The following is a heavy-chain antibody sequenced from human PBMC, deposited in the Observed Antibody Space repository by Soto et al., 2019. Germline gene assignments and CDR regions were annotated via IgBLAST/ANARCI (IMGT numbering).Heavy chain of an antibody. CDR3: ASFPVVVAATKRGYYHYGVNV. V-gene: IGHV4-4*02. J-gene: IGHJ6*02. D-gene: IGHD2-15*01. CDR1: GASIISSNW. Sequence: QVQLQESGPGLVKPSGTLSLTCAVSGASIISSNWWIWVRQTPGKGLEWIGEIYHAETTNFNPSLKSRATLTVDKPRNQFSLKLTSMTAADTAVYYCASFPVVVAATKRGYYHYGVNVWGQGTTVTVSS. CDR2: IYHAETT.